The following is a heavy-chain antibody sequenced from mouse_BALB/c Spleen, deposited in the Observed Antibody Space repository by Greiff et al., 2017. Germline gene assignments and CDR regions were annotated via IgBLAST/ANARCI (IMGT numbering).Heavy chain of an antibody. CDR3: ARHEPPEDYFDY. CDR1: GFTFSSYG. Sequence: EVKVVESGGDLVKPGGSLKLSCAASGFTFSSYGMSWVRQTPDKRLEWVATISSGGSYTYYPDSVKGRFTISRDNAKNTLYLQMSSLKSEDTAMYYCARHEPPEDYFDYWGQGTTLTVSS. V-gene: IGHV5-6*01. J-gene: IGHJ2*01. CDR2: ISSGGSYT.